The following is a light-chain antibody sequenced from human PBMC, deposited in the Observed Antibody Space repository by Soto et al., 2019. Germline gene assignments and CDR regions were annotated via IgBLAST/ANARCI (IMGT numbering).Light chain of an antibody. CDR2: GAS. J-gene: IGKJ3*01. CDR3: QQYGRSRT. V-gene: IGKV3-20*01. CDR1: QSVTSNY. Sequence: EIVLTQSPGTLPLSPGERATLSCRTSQSVTSNYLAWYQQKPGQAPRLLIYGASSRAAGIPDRFSGSGSGTDFTLTISGLEPEDFAFYYCQQYGRSRTLGPGTRVDI.